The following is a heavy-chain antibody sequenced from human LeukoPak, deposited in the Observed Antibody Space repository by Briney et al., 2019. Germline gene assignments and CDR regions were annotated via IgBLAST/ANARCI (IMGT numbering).Heavy chain of an antibody. CDR2: ISGSGDNT. CDR1: GFTFRTYA. Sequence: GGSLRLSCAASGFTFRTYAVNWVRQAPGKGLEWVSSISGSGDNTYYADSVKGRFTISRDNSKNTLYLQMSSLRSEDTAVYYCARGPLWGSGSSRFDYWGQGTLVTVSS. J-gene: IGHJ4*02. CDR3: ARGPLWGSGSSRFDY. D-gene: IGHD3-10*01. V-gene: IGHV3-23*01.